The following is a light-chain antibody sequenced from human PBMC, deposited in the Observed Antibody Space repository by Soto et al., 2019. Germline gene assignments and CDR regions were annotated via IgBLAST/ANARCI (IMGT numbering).Light chain of an antibody. CDR1: QNINNY. Sequence: DIQMTQAPSSLSASVGERVTITCQPSQNINNYLNWYQQKPGRAPKLLIYDASNLEAGVPSRFRGSGSGTDFTFTISRLQPEDIAVYYCQQYGSSPSWTFGQGTKVDIK. CDR2: DAS. CDR3: QQYGSSPSWT. V-gene: IGKV1-33*01. J-gene: IGKJ1*01.